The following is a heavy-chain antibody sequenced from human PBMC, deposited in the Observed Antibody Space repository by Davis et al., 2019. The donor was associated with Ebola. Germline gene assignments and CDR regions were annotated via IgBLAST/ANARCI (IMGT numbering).Heavy chain of an antibody. CDR1: GYLFTSYG. D-gene: IGHD1-26*01. CDR2: ISAYNGNT. J-gene: IGHJ3*02. V-gene: IGHV1-18*04. Sequence: ASVKVSCKVSGYLFTSYGISWVRQAPGQGLEWMGWISAYNGNTNYAQKVQGRVTMTTDTSTGTAYLDLRSLRSDDTAVYFCARTSIVGTTTTASDIWGQGTLVTVSS. CDR3: ARTSIVGTTTTASDI.